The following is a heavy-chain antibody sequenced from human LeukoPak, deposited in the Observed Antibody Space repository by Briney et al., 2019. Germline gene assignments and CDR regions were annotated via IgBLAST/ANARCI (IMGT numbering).Heavy chain of an antibody. D-gene: IGHD6-13*01. J-gene: IGHJ6*03. CDR1: GFTFSSYS. Sequence: PGGSLRLSCAASGFTFSSYSMNWVRQAPGKGLEWVSSISSSSSYIYYADSVKGRFTISGDNAKNSLYLQMDSLRAEDTAVYYCARDRADSSSWSLSYYYYYMDVWGKGTTVTISS. CDR2: ISSSSSYI. CDR3: ARDRADSSSWSLSYYYYYMDV. V-gene: IGHV3-21*01.